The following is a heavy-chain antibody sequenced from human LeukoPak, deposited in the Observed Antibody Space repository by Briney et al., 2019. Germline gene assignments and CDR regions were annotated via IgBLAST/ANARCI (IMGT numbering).Heavy chain of an antibody. CDR2: IKQDGSEK. Sequence: GASLRLSCAASGFTFSSYWMSWVRQAPGKGLEWVANIKQDGSEKYYVDSVKGRFTISRDNAKNSLYLQMNSLRAEDTAVYYCARDRGSVYRSDYFDYWGQGTLVTVSS. J-gene: IGHJ4*02. CDR3: ARDRGSVYRSDYFDY. D-gene: IGHD3-16*02. CDR1: GFTFSSYW. V-gene: IGHV3-7*01.